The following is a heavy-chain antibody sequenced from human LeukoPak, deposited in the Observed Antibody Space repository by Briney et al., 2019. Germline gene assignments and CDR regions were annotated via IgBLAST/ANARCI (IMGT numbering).Heavy chain of an antibody. D-gene: IGHD5-12*01. CDR1: GGSFSGYY. V-gene: IGHV4-34*01. J-gene: IGHJ3*02. Sequence: SETLSLTCAVYGGSFSGYYWSWIRQPPGKGLEWIGEINHSGSTNYNPSLKSRVTISVDTSKNQFSLKLSSVTAADTAVYYCAKDGPAVATYGKGDAFDIWGQGTMVTVSS. CDR3: AKDGPAVATYGKGDAFDI. CDR2: INHSGST.